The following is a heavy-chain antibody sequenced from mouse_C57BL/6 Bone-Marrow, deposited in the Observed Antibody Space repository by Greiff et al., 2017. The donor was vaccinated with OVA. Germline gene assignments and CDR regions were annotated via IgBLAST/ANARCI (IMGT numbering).Heavy chain of an antibody. Sequence: QVQLQQPGAELVMPGASVKLSCKASGYTFTSYWMHWVKQRPGQGLEWIGEIDPSDSYTNYNQKFKGKSTLTVDKSSSTAYLQLSSLTSEDSAVDYGARYDYDGGIDYWGQGTTLTVSS. CDR3: ARYDYDGGIDY. J-gene: IGHJ2*01. CDR1: GYTFTSYW. CDR2: IDPSDSYT. D-gene: IGHD2-4*01. V-gene: IGHV1-69*01.